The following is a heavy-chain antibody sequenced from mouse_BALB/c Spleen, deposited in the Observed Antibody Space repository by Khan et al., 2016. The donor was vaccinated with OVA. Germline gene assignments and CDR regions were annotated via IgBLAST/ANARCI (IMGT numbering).Heavy chain of an antibody. CDR3: ARRGYGNYWVDY. CDR2: IDPENGPT. CDR1: GFTIRDYY. D-gene: IGHD2-1*01. Sequence: EVQLVESGAELVRPGALVKLSCKASGFTIRDYYMHWVKQRPDQGLELLGWIDPENGPTIYDPKFQGKASITADTSSNTAYLQLSSLTSEDKDVYYCARRGYGNYWVDYWGQGTLVTVSA. J-gene: IGHJ3*01. V-gene: IGHV14-1*02.